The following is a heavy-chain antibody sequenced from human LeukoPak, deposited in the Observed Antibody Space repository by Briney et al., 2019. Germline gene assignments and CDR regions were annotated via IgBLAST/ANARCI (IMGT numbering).Heavy chain of an antibody. CDR2: ISYDGSNK. CDR3: ATDRYYYDSSGYYYYYYYDMDV. J-gene: IGHJ6*02. Sequence: GRSLRLSCAASGFTFSSYGMHWVRQAPGKGLEWVAVISYDGSNKYYADSVKGRFTISRDNSKNTLYLQMNSLRAEDTAVYYCATDRYYYDSSGYYYYYYYDMDVWGQGTTVTASS. D-gene: IGHD3-22*01. V-gene: IGHV3-30*03. CDR1: GFTFSSYG.